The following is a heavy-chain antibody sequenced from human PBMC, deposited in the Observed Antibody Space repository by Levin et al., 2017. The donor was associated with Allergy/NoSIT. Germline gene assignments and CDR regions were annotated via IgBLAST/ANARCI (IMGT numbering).Heavy chain of an antibody. CDR2: IYPGDSDT. CDR3: AKRLGYCSGGSCQYYFDY. J-gene: IGHJ4*02. Sequence: GESLKISCKGSGYTFTNYWIAWVRQMPGKGLEWMGIIYPGDSDTRYSPSFQGQVTISADKSISTAYLQWSSLKASDTAMYYCAKRLGYCSGGSCQYYFDYWGQGTLVTVSS. CDR1: GYTFTNYW. D-gene: IGHD2-15*01. V-gene: IGHV5-51*01.